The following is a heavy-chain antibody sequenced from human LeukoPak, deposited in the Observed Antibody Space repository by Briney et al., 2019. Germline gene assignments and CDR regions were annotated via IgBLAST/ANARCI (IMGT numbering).Heavy chain of an antibody. Sequence: SETLSLTCAVYGGSFSDYYWSWIRQPPGKGLEWIGEINHSGSTNYNPSLKSRVTISVDTSKNQFSLKLSSVTAADTAVYYCARPDLWGQGTLVTVSS. CDR3: ARPDL. CDR1: GGSFSDYY. CDR2: INHSGST. J-gene: IGHJ5*02. V-gene: IGHV4-34*01.